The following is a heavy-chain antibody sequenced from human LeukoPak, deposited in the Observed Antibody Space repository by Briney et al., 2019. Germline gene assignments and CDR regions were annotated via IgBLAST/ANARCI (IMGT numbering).Heavy chain of an antibody. D-gene: IGHD6-19*01. J-gene: IGHJ4*02. CDR1: GYTFTGYY. V-gene: IGHV1-2*02. CDR3: ARGGQWLVLQSWNFDY. CDR2: INPNSGGT. Sequence: ASVKVSCKASGYTFTGYYMHWVRQAPGQGLEWMGWINPNSGGTNYAQKFQGRVTMTRDTSISTAYMELSRLRSDDTAVYYCARGGQWLVLQSWNFDYWGQGTLVTVSS.